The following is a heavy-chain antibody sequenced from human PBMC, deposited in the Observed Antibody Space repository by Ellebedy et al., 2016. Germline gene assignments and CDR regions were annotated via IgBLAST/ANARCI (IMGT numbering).Heavy chain of an antibody. CDR3: AATKETYYDFWSGYNGINNWFDP. Sequence: GGSLRLSCAASGFTFSSYAMHWVRQAPGKGLEWVAVISYDESNKHYADSVKGRLTISRDNSKNTLYLQMKSLRAEDTAVYYCAATKETYYDFWSGYNGINNWFDPWGQGTLVTVSS. V-gene: IGHV3-30-3*01. J-gene: IGHJ5*02. CDR1: GFTFSSYA. CDR2: ISYDESNK. D-gene: IGHD3-3*01.